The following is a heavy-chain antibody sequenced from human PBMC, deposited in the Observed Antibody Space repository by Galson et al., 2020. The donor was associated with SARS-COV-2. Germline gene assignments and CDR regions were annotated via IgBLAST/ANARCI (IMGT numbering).Heavy chain of an antibody. V-gene: IGHV3-7*01. D-gene: IGHD6-13*01. CDR3: ARNQWYVNSWYYGSPKQYYFDS. CDR1: EFTFSSYW. CDR2: IKQDGSEE. J-gene: IGHJ4*02. Sequence: GESLKISCAASEFTFSSYWLSWVRQAPGKGLEWVANIKQDGSEEYYVDSVKGRFTISRDNAKSSLFLQMNSLRAEDTAVYYCARNQWYVNSWYYGSPKQYYFDSWGQGTLVTVSS.